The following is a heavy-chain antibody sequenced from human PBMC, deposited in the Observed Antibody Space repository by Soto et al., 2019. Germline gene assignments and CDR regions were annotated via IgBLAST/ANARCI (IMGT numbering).Heavy chain of an antibody. CDR3: AKDEDQAVTGPLEY. CDR2: ISDSGGTT. CDR1: GVTFSKYA. D-gene: IGHD6-19*01. J-gene: IGHJ4*02. V-gene: IGHV3-23*01. Sequence: GGSLRLSCAASGVTFSKYAMSWVRQAPGKGLEWVSGISDSGGTTYFADSVKGRFTVSRDNSKNTLYLQMSSLRAEDTAVYYCAKDEDQAVTGPLEYWGQGTLVTVSS.